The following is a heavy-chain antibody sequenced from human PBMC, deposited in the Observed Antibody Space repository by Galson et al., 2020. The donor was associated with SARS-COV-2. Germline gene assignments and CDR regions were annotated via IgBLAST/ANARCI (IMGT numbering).Heavy chain of an antibody. CDR3: AYGVVAGTGY. V-gene: IGHV4-61*02. CDR1: GGSISTTSYY. CDR2: IYTSGST. D-gene: IGHD6-19*01. Sequence: SETLSLTCTVSGGSISTTSYYWSWIRQPPGKGLEWIGRIYTSGSTNYNPSLQSRVTISIDTSKNQFSLELTSVTAADTAVYFCAYGVVAGTGYWGQGILVTVSS. J-gene: IGHJ4*02.